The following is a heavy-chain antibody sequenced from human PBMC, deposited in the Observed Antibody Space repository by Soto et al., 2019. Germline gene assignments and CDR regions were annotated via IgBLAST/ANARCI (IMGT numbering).Heavy chain of an antibody. J-gene: IGHJ5*02. CDR3: AREYVDIRNWFDP. CDR2: INHSGST. D-gene: IGHD5-12*01. CDR1: GGSFSGYY. Sequence: SETLSLTCAVYGGSFSGYYWSWIRQPPGKGLEWIGEINHSGSTNYNPSLKSRVTISVDTSKNQFSLKLSSVTAADTAVYYCAREYVDIRNWFDPWGQGTLVTVSS. V-gene: IGHV4-34*01.